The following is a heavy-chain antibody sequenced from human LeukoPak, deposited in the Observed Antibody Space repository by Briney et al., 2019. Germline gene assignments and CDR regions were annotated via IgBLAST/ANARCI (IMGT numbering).Heavy chain of an antibody. CDR2: ISGSGGST. J-gene: IGHJ4*02. V-gene: IGHV3-23*01. D-gene: IGHD3-10*01. CDR1: GFTFSSYA. CDR3: AKMDPDYYGSGSYYGY. Sequence: GGSLRLSCAASGFTFSSYAMSWVRQAPGKGLEWVSAISGSGGSTYYADSVKGRFTISRDNSKNTLYLQMNSLRAEDTAVYYCAKMDPDYYGSGSYYGYWGQGTLVTVSS.